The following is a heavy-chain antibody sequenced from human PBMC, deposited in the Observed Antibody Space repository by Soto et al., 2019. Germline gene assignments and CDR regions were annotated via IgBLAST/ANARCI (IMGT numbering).Heavy chain of an antibody. V-gene: IGHV1-69*13. Sequence: SVKVSCKASGGTFSSYAISWVRQAPGQGLEWMGGIIPIFGTANYAQKFQGRVTITADESTSTAYMELSSLRSEDTAVYYCGKRPVLTNSAPGGRGTLGTVS. CDR3: GKRPVLTNSAP. D-gene: IGHD2-15*01. CDR1: GGTFSSYA. CDR2: IIPIFGTA. J-gene: IGHJ5*02.